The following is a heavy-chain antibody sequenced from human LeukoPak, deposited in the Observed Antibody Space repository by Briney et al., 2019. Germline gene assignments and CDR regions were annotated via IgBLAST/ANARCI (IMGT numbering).Heavy chain of an antibody. Sequence: GGSLRLSCAASGFTVSSNYMSWVRQAPGKGLEWVSAISGSSGCTYYADSVKGRFTISRDNSKNTLYLQMNSLRAEDTAVYYCATRPQNYYDSSGAHWYFDLWGRGTLVTVSS. J-gene: IGHJ2*01. CDR3: ATRPQNYYDSSGAHWYFDL. D-gene: IGHD3-22*01. V-gene: IGHV3-23*01. CDR2: ISGSSGCT. CDR1: GFTVSSNY.